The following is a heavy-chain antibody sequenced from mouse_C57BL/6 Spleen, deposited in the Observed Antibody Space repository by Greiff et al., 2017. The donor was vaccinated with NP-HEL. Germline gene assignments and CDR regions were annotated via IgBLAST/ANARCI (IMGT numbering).Heavy chain of an antibody. CDR3: ARESGNFYWYFDV. CDR2: ISDRGSYT. Sequence: EVQGVESGGGLVKPGGSLKLSCAASGLTFSSYAMSWVRQTPEKRLEWVATISDRGSYTYYPDNVKGRFTISRDNAKNNLYLQMSHLKSEDTAMYYCARESGNFYWYFDVWGTGTTVTVSS. D-gene: IGHD2-1*01. V-gene: IGHV5-4*01. J-gene: IGHJ1*03. CDR1: GLTFSSYA.